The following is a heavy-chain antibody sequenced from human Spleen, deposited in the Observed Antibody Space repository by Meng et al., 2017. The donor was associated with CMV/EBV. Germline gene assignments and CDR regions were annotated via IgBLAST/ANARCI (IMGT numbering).Heavy chain of an antibody. D-gene: IGHD6-19*01. V-gene: IGHV4-4*07. Sequence: VQLPGSGPGLVKPSETLSLTCPVSGGSISSYYWSWIRQPAGKGLEWIGRIYTSGSTNYNPSLKSRVTMSVDTSKNQFSLKLSSVTAADTAVYYCARVGIAVAGTHFDYWGQGTLVTVSS. CDR1: GGSISSYY. CDR3: ARVGIAVAGTHFDY. CDR2: IYTSGST. J-gene: IGHJ4*02.